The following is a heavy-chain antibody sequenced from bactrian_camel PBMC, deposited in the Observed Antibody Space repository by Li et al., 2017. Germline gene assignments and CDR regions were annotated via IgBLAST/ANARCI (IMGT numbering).Heavy chain of an antibody. CDR1: EPISRNPC. CDR2: IWRCDSTT. Sequence: HVQLVESGGGAVQAGGSLKLSCVGSEPISRNPCMEWFRQAPGKERERVATIWRCDSTTDYADPAKGRFTITKDYGKDTLYLHMNDLKPEDTGRYYCAAGPTRMVTA. D-gene: IGHD3*01. V-gene: IGHV3S1*01.